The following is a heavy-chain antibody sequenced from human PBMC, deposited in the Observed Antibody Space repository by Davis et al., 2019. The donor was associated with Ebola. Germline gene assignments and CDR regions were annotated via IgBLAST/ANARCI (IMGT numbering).Heavy chain of an antibody. CDR1: GFSLSTSGVG. Sequence: SGPTLVKPTQTLTLTCTFSGFSLSTSGVGVGWIRQPPGKALEWLALIYWNDDKRYSPSLKSRLTITKDTSKNQVVLTMTNMDPVDTATYYCAHSFLEWLFDFYYFDYWGQGTLVTVSS. J-gene: IGHJ4*02. D-gene: IGHD3-3*02. V-gene: IGHV2-5*01. CDR2: IYWNDDK. CDR3: AHSFLEWLFDFYYFDY.